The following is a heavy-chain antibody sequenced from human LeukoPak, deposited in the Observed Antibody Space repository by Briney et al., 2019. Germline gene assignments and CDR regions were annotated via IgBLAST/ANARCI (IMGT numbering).Heavy chain of an antibody. CDR2: INPNSGDI. V-gene: IGHV1-2*02. CDR3: ARDYYDSSGYYYGGF. D-gene: IGHD3-22*01. Sequence: SVKVSRKASGYTFIGYQMHWVRQAPGQGLEWMGWINPNSGDISYAQKFQGRVTMTRDTSISTAYMELSRLTSDDSAVYYCARDYYDSSGYYYGGFWGQGTLVAVSS. J-gene: IGHJ4*02. CDR1: GYTFIGYQ.